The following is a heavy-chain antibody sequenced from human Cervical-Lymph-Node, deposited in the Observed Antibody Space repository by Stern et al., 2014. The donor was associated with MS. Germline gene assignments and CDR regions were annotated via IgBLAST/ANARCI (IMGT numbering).Heavy chain of an antibody. J-gene: IGHJ4*02. CDR3: VRERTDYFDY. CDR2: INAGNANT. V-gene: IGHV1-3*01. Sequence: VQLVESGAEVKEPGASVKVSCKASGYTFTSYAIHWVRQAPGQGLEWMGWINAGNANTKYSQKFQGRVTITRDTSASTAYMEMSSLRSEDTAVYYCVRERTDYFDYWGQGTLVTVSS. CDR1: GYTFTSYA.